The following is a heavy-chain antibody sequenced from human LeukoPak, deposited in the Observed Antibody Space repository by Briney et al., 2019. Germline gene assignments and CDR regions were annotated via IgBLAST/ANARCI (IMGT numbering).Heavy chain of an antibody. Sequence: GGSLRLSCAVSGFTFSSYGMHWVRQAPGKGLEWVAVIWYDGSNKNYADSVKGRFTISRDNSKNTLYLQMNSLRAEDTAVYYCARDTRLSLRRHGYFDLWGRGTLVTVSS. CDR1: GFTFSSYG. CDR3: ARDTRLSLRRHGYFDL. V-gene: IGHV3-33*01. D-gene: IGHD4-17*01. CDR2: IWYDGSNK. J-gene: IGHJ2*01.